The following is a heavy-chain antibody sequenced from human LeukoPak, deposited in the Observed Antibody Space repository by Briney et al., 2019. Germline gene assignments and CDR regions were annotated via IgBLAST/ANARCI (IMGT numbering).Heavy chain of an antibody. D-gene: IGHD2-15*01. V-gene: IGHV3-48*03. J-gene: IGHJ4*02. CDR1: GFTFSSYE. CDR3: ARDMGVGYCSDY. Sequence: PGGSLRLSCAASGFTFSSYEMNWVRKAPGKGLEWVSYVSSSGSTIYYADSVKGRFTISRDNAKNSLYLQMNSLRAEDTGVYYCARDMGVGYCSDYWGQGTLVTVSS. CDR2: VSSSGSTI.